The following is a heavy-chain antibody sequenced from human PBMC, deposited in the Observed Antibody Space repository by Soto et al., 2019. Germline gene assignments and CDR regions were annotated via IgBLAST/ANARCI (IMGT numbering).Heavy chain of an antibody. CDR2: ISGSGGST. Sequence: PGGSLRLSCAASGFTFSSYAMSWVRQAPGKGLEWVSAISGSGGSTYYADSVKGRFTISRDNSKNTLYLQMNSLRAEDTAVYYCVNAFWYSGSKYYFDYWGQGTLVTVSS. J-gene: IGHJ4*02. CDR1: GFTFSSYA. V-gene: IGHV3-23*01. CDR3: VNAFWYSGSKYYFDY. D-gene: IGHD1-26*01.